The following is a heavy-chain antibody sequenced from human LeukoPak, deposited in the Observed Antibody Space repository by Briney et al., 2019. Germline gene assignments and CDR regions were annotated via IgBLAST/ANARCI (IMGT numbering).Heavy chain of an antibody. D-gene: IGHD3-10*01. J-gene: IGHJ4*02. V-gene: IGHV1-8*03. Sequence: ASVKVSCKASGDTFTNYDINWVRQATGQGLEWMGWMNPNSGNTGYAQKFQGRVTITKNTSISTAYMELSSLRSEDTAVYYCARDAEIGGIDYWGQGTLVTVSS. CDR2: MNPNSGNT. CDR1: GDTFTNYD. CDR3: ARDAEIGGIDY.